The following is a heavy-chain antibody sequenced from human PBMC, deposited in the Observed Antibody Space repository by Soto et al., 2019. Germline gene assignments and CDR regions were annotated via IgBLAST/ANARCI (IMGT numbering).Heavy chain of an antibody. V-gene: IGHV4-61*01. CDR3: ATARGCLEWYYYYGMGF. D-gene: IGHD3-3*01. CDR1: GASGSGPYYY. CDR2: IFHSDNT. Sequence: SDTLSLTCTVSGASGSGPYYYCNWIRQPPGKGLEWIGDIFHSDNTNYNLAYKSRLTIQKNRSKNQPALMLSSVTAADTAVSYCATARGCLEWYYYYGMGFSGHGTTVTVSS. J-gene: IGHJ6*02.